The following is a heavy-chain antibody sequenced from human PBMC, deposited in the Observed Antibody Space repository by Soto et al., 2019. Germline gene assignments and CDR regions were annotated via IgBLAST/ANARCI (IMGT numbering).Heavy chain of an antibody. CDR1: GFSFSDAW. CDR2: IKSKSDGGTA. V-gene: IGHV3-15*01. CDR3: SAGPR. Sequence: GGSLRLSCVASGFSFSDAWMNWVRQAPGKGPEWIGRIKSKSDGGTADYAAPLIGRSTISRDDSKSTLYLQMSSLTIEDTGVYYCSAGPRWGQGTLVTVSS. J-gene: IGHJ4*02.